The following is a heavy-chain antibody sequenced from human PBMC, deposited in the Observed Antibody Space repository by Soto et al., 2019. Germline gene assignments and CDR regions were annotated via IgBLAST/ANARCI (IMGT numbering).Heavy chain of an antibody. CDR3: AKGTRVRGVIISFDS. J-gene: IGHJ4*02. V-gene: IGHV3-23*01. Sequence: EVQLLESGGGLVQPGGSLRLSCAASGFTFSSYAMSWVRQAPGKGLEWVSAISGSGGSTYYADSVKGRFTISRDNSKNTLHLQTNSPRAEHTAVYYCAKGTRVRGVIISFDSWGQGTLVTVSS. CDR2: ISGSGGST. CDR1: GFTFSSYA. D-gene: IGHD3-10*02.